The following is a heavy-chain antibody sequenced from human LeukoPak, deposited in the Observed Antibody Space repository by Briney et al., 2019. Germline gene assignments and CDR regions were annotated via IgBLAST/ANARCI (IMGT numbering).Heavy chain of an antibody. J-gene: IGHJ4*02. Sequence: PGGALILSSAASGFTFTTYCMTWVRQAPGKELQEFTGSNCNGGSTTYADSVKSRFTISRDNGKNYLYLQLNSLTPEDTAFYYCARGRGLNFVGVPAIFDYWGQGTLVTVSS. CDR3: ARGRGLNFVGVPAIFDY. CDR2: SNCNGGST. V-gene: IGHV3-20*04. CDR1: GFTFTTYC. D-gene: IGHD2-21*02.